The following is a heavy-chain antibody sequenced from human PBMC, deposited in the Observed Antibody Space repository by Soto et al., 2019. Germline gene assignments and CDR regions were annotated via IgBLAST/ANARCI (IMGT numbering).Heavy chain of an antibody. CDR1: GGSISSYY. CDR3: ARRYGYSFDY. CDR2: IYYSGST. Sequence: QVQLQESGPGLVKPSETLSLTCTVSGGSISSYYWSWIRQPPGKGLEWIGYIYYSGSTNYNPSLKSVVTLSVDTPRNQFSLRLSSVTAADTAVYYCARRYGYSFDYWGQGTLVTVSS. D-gene: IGHD1-1*01. J-gene: IGHJ4*02. V-gene: IGHV4-59*08.